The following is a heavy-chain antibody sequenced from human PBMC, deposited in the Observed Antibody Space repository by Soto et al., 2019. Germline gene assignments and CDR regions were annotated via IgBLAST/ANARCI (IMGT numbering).Heavy chain of an antibody. J-gene: IGHJ4*02. CDR1: GGSISSGGYS. CDR3: ARGGIVGATYPFDY. D-gene: IGHD1-26*01. Sequence: TLSLTCAVSGGSISSGGYSWSWIRQPPGKGLEWIGYIYHSVSTYYNPSLKSRVTISVDRSKNQFSLKLSSVTAADTAVYYCARGGIVGATYPFDYWGQGTLVTVSS. V-gene: IGHV4-30-2*01. CDR2: IYHSVST.